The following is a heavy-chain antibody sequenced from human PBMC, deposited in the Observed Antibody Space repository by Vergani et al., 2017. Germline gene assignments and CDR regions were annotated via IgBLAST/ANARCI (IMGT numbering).Heavy chain of an antibody. D-gene: IGHD1-26*01. V-gene: IGHV1-18*01. CDR1: GYTFTTYG. J-gene: IGHJ5*02. CDR2: ISASNGNT. CDR3: ARGRRKIEGVASNWFDP. Sequence: QVQLVQSGTEVKKPGASVKVSCKASGYTFTTYGISWVRQAPGQGLEWMGWISASNGNTNYAQKLLGRVTMTTDRSTSTAYMELRSLRSDATAVYYCARGRRKIEGVASNWFDPWGQGTLVTVSS.